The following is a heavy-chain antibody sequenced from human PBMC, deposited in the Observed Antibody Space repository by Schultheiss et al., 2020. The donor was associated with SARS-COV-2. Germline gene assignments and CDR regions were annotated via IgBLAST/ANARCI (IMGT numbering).Heavy chain of an antibody. CDR1: GGSFSGYY. V-gene: IGHV4-34*01. CDR2: INHSGGT. Sequence: SQTLSLTCAVYGGSFSGYYWSWIRQPPGKGLEWIGEINHSGGTNYNTSLKSRVTISVDTSKNQFSLKLSSVTAADTAVYYCARGPWDSSGYRKTNWFDPWGQGTLVTVSS. D-gene: IGHD3-22*01. J-gene: IGHJ5*02. CDR3: ARGPWDSSGYRKTNWFDP.